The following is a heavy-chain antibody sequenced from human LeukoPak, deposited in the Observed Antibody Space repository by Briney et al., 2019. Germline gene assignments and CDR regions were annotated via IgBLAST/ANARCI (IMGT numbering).Heavy chain of an antibody. CDR1: GYTFTIYA. CDR2: INTNTGNP. Sequence: ASVNVSSKASGYTFTIYAMNWVRQAPGQGLEWMGWINTNTGNPTYAQGFTGRFVFSLDTSVSTAYLLISSLTAEDTAVYYCARPRFGIAAAGANWFDRWGQGTLVTVSS. V-gene: IGHV7-4-1*02. D-gene: IGHD6-13*01. CDR3: ARPRFGIAAAGANWFDR. J-gene: IGHJ5*02.